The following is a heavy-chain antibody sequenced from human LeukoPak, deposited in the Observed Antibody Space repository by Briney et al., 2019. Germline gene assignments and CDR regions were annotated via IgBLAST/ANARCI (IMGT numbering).Heavy chain of an antibody. V-gene: IGHV3-23*01. CDR1: GFTFTNYV. CDR2: LSASGGNT. J-gene: IGHJ4*02. CDR3: ARAPY. Sequence: GGSLRLSCAASGFTFTNYVMSWVRQAPGKGLGWVSTLSASGGNTYYADSVKGRFTISRDNSKNTLYLQMSSLRAEDTAVYYCARAPYWGPGSLVTVSS.